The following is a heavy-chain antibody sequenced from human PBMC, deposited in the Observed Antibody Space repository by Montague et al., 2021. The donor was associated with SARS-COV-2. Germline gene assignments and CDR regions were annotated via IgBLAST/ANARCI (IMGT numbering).Heavy chain of an antibody. CDR2: IINSGST. Sequence: SETLSLTCAVYGGSLSVHYWSWTRQPPGKGLEWIGEIINSGSTSYNPSLKSRVTISVDTSKTQFSLKLHSVTAADTAVYYCARGRIEVSMIVVVLTGASYYMDVWGKGTTVTVSS. J-gene: IGHJ6*03. D-gene: IGHD3-22*01. CDR1: GGSLSVHY. V-gene: IGHV4-34*01. CDR3: ARGRIEVSMIVVVLTGASYYMDV.